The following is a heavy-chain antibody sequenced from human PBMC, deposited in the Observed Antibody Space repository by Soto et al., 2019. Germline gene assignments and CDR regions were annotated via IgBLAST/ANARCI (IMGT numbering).Heavy chain of an antibody. CDR2: INSDGSKT. CDR3: ATVATNSYNWLDP. Sequence: EVQLVDSGGTLVQPGGSLRLSCAASGFTFSTFWMHWVRQAPGKGLVWVSRINSDGSKTTYAASVKGRFTISRDNAKNTVYLQMDSLRAEDTAVYYCATVATNSYNWLDPWGQGTLVTVSS. D-gene: IGHD5-12*01. CDR1: GFTFSTFW. J-gene: IGHJ5*02. V-gene: IGHV3-74*01.